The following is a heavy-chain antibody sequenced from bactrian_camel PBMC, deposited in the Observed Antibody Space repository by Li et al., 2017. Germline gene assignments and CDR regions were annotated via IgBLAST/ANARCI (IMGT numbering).Heavy chain of an antibody. CDR1: GFMFNSYC. V-gene: IGHV3S53*01. Sequence: HVQLVESGGGSVRAGGSLRLSCAASGFMFNSYCLGWFRQAPGKEREGVASIDLYGGTTYADSVKGRFTCSRDNAKNTLYLQMNSLEPEDTAMYYCAAERWCVAHTTPKYNIWGQGTQVTVS. D-gene: IGHD2*01. CDR3: AAERWCVAHTTPKYNI. J-gene: IGHJ4*01. CDR2: IDLYGGT.